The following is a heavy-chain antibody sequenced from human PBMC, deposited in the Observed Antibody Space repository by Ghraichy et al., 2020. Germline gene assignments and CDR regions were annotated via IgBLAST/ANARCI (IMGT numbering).Heavy chain of an antibody. Sequence: GSLRLSCVASGFTFANSVMTWVRQPPGKELEWVSSISGSGNNPSYADSVKGRFTISRDNSKNTLYLQMTTLRAEDAAVYYCAKPDPRLGITGWAYNMDVWGQGTTVTVSS. V-gene: IGHV3-23*01. CDR2: ISGSGNNP. CDR1: GFTFANSV. CDR3: AKPDPRLGITGWAYNMDV. D-gene: IGHD3-9*01. J-gene: IGHJ6*02.